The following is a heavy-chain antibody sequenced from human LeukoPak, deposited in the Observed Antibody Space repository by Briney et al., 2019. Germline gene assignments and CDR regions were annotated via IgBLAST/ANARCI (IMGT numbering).Heavy chain of an antibody. J-gene: IGHJ3*02. CDR2: IKQDGSEK. CDR1: GFTFSSYW. V-gene: IGHV3-7*01. D-gene: IGHD6-19*01. Sequence: PGGSLRLSCAASGFTFSSYWMSWVRQAPGKGLEWVANIKQDGSEKYYVDSVKGRFTISRDNAKNSLYLQMNSLRAEDTAVYYCARAGGSIAVAGHDAFDIWGQGTMVTVSS. CDR3: ARAGGSIAVAGHDAFDI.